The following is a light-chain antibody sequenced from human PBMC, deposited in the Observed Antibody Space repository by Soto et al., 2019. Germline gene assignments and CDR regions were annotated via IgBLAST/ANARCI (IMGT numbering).Light chain of an antibody. V-gene: IGKV3-20*01. CDR2: GAS. CDR3: QQYGSSPGT. Sequence: EIVLTQSPGTLSLSPGERATLSCRASQSVSSSYLAWYQQKPGQAPRLLIYGASSRATGIPDRFSGSGSGTDFTRTISRREPEDFAVYYCQQYGSSPGTFGQGTKVEIK. J-gene: IGKJ1*01. CDR1: QSVSSSY.